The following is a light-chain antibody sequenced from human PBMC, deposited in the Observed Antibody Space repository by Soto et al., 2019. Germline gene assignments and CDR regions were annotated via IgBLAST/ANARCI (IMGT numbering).Light chain of an antibody. CDR1: QTISSW. CDR2: KAS. J-gene: IGKJ1*01. Sequence: DIRMTQSPSTLSGSVGDRVTFTGLASQTISSWLAWYQQKPGKSPKLLIYKASTLKSGVPSRFSGSGSGTEFTLTISSLQPDDFATYYCQHYNSYSEAFGQGTKVDI. CDR3: QHYNSYSEA. V-gene: IGKV1-5*03.